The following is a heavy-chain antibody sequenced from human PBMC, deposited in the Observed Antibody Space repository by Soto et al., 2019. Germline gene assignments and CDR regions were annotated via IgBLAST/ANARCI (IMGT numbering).Heavy chain of an antibody. CDR3: AINRHPRETVGATSAHAP. Sequence: PGGSLRASCAVSGFSVSSNCVSWVREAPGKGLEWVSVHYMGGSAHYAAYVQVRFTIGRDKSTDTHYLQVRKVRAGDTVVHFCAINRHPRETVGATSAHAPWGQGTQVTVSS. CDR1: GFSVSSNC. CDR2: HYMGGSA. J-gene: IGHJ5*02. D-gene: IGHD1-26*01. V-gene: IGHV3-53*01.